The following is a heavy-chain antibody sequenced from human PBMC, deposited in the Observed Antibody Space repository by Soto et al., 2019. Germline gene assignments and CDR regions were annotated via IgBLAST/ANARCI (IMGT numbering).Heavy chain of an antibody. CDR2: ISGSGGST. D-gene: IGHD5-18*01. V-gene: IGHV3-23*01. Sequence: GESLKISCAASGFTFSSYAMSWVRQAPGKGLEWVSAISGSGGSTYYADSVKGRFTISRDNSKNTLYLQMNSLRAEDTAAYYCANAPVDTAMVDAEYWGQGTLVTVSS. J-gene: IGHJ4*02. CDR3: ANAPVDTAMVDAEY. CDR1: GFTFSSYA.